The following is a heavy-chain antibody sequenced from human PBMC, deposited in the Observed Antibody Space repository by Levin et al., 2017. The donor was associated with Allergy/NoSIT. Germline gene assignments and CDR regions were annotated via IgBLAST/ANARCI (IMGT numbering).Heavy chain of an antibody. J-gene: IGHJ4*02. D-gene: IGHD6-6*01. CDR1: GFIFRNYW. V-gene: IGHV3-74*01. CDR2: INSDGSST. CDR3: ARVFLIIAARPGGADY. Sequence: GGSLRLSCTTSGFIFRNYWMHWVRQVPGKGLVWVARINSDGSSTSYADFVKGRFTISRDNAKNTLYLQLNSLRDEDSAVYYCARVFLIIAARPGGADYWGQGTLVTVSA.